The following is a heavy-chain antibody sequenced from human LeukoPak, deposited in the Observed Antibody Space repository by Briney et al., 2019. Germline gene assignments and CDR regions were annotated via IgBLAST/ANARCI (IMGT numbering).Heavy chain of an antibody. Sequence: GGSLRLSCAASGFTFTNAWMNWVRQAPGKGLEWVGRIKSKTDGGTTDYVAPVKGRFTISRDDSKHTLYLQLNSLKTEDTAVYYCTTGNWGSFSFWGQGTLVTVSS. V-gene: IGHV3-15*01. D-gene: IGHD7-27*01. CDR3: TTGNWGSFSF. J-gene: IGHJ4*02. CDR1: GFTFTNAW. CDR2: IKSKTDGGTT.